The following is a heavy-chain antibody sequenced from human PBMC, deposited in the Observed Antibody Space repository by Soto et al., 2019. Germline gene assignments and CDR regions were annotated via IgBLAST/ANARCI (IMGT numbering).Heavy chain of an antibody. J-gene: IGHJ4*02. Sequence: EVQLLESGGGLVQPGGSLRLSCAASGFTFSNYVMSWVRQAPGKGLEWVSTISGGADSIYYADSVKGRFTISRDNSKNTLYLQMSSLRAEDTAVYYCGKDPRGRRFLEWLSYYFGSWGQGTLVTVSS. CDR2: ISGGADSI. CDR1: GFTFSNYV. CDR3: GKDPRGRRFLEWLSYYFGS. V-gene: IGHV3-23*01. D-gene: IGHD3-3*01.